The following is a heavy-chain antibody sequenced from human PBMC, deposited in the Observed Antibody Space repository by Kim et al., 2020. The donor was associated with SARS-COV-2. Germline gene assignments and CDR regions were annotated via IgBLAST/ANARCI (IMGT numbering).Heavy chain of an antibody. CDR1: GGSFSGYY. Sequence: SETLSLTCAVYGGSFSGYYWSWIRQPPGKGLEWIGEINHSGSTNYNPSLKSRVTISVDTSKNQFSLKLSSVTAADTAVYYCARGWYNWNYGGTNQQRKKKNYFDYWGQGTLVTVSS. V-gene: IGHV4-34*01. CDR2: INHSGST. D-gene: IGHD1-7*01. CDR3: ARGWYNWNYGGTNQQRKKKNYFDY. J-gene: IGHJ4*02.